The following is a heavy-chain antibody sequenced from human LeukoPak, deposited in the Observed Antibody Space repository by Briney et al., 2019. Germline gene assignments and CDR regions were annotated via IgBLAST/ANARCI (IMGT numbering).Heavy chain of an antibody. V-gene: IGHV3-30*18. CDR3: AKDLTAVAGPRR. D-gene: IGHD6-19*01. CDR2: ISYDGSNK. Sequence: PGRSLRLSCAASGFTFSSYGMHWVRQAPGKGLEWVAVISYDGSNKYYADSVKGRFTIPRDNSKNTLYLQMNSLRAEDTAVYYCAKDLTAVAGPRRWGQGTLVTVSS. J-gene: IGHJ4*02. CDR1: GFTFSSYG.